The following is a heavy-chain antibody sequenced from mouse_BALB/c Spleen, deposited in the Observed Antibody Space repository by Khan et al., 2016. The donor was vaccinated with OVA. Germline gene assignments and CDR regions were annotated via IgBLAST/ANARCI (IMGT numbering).Heavy chain of an antibody. D-gene: IGHD2-3*01. Sequence: VQLQESGADLARPGASVKLSCKASGYTFTDHYITWVKQKTGQGLEWIGEIYPGSGNTYYNENFKGKASLTADKSSNTAYMQLSSLTSEDSADYFCARMDTTSFDFWGQGTTLTVSS. V-gene: IGHV1-77*01. J-gene: IGHJ2*01. CDR2: IYPGSGNT. CDR1: GYTFTDHY. CDR3: ARMDTTSFDF.